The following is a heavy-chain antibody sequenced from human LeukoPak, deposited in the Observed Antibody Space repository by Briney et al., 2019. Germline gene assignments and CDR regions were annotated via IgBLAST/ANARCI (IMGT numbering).Heavy chain of an antibody. Sequence: SETLSLTCTVSGDSISDYYWSWVRQPPGKGLEWIGYVYSSGNTQYKPSLKSRVTIYIDTSKNQLSLKLRSVTAADTAVYYCARMHTYYFDGYDPQDYYYYYMDVWGRGTSVAVSS. CDR2: VYSSGNT. J-gene: IGHJ6*03. CDR1: GDSISDYY. CDR3: ARMHTYYFDGYDPQDYYYYYMDV. D-gene: IGHD3-22*01. V-gene: IGHV4-4*08.